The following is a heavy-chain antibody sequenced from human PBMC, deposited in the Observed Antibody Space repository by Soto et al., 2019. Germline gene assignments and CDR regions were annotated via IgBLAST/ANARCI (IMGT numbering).Heavy chain of an antibody. CDR1: GGSITSSY. CDR2: IYDTGISGYTPST. J-gene: IGHJ6*02. D-gene: IGHD3-10*01. V-gene: IGHV4-59*12. CDR3: ARDGGLLWFGELSHYYYYGMDV. Sequence: PSETLSLTCTVSGGSITSSYWSWIRRPPGKGLEWIAYIYDTGISGYTPSTSYNPSLKSRVTMSVDTSKSQFSLKLNSVTPEDTAVYYCARDGGLLWFGELSHYYYYGMDVWGQGTTVTVSS.